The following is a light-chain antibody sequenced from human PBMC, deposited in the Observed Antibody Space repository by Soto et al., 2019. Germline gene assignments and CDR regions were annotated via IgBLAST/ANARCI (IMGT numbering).Light chain of an antibody. V-gene: IGLV2-14*03. CDR3: NSYRDSSTFV. J-gene: IGLJ1*01. CDR1: SSDIGGYTY. CDR2: DVS. Sequence: QSALTQPASVSGSPGQSITISCTGTSSDIGGYTYVSWYQQYPGKAPKLLIYDVSNRPSGVSNRVSGSKSGNTASLTISGLQAEDEADYYCNSYRDSSTFVFGSGTKLTVL.